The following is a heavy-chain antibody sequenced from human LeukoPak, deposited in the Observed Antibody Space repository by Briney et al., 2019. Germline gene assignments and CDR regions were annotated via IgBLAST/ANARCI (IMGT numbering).Heavy chain of an antibody. CDR1: GFTFSSYS. CDR2: ISSSSSTI. V-gene: IGHV3-48*02. Sequence: PGGSLRLSCAASGFTFSSYSMNWVRQAPGKGLEWVSYISSSSSTIYYADSVKGRFTISRDNAKNSLYLQMNSLRDEDTAVYYCERDGLQQGKSITMIVAGDFDYWGQGTLVTVSS. J-gene: IGHJ4*02. CDR3: ERDGLQQGKSITMIVAGDFDY. D-gene: IGHD3-22*01.